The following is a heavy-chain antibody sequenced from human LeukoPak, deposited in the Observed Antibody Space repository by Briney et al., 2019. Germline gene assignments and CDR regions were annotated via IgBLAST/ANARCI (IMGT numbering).Heavy chain of an antibody. CDR3: ARVADSSGWWYGGDFVY. Sequence: PGGSLRLSCAASGFTFSSYWMHWVRQAPGKGLVWVSRINSDGSSTSYADSVKGRFTISRDNAKNTLYLQMNSLRAEDTAVYYCARVADSSGWWYGGDFVYWGQGTLVTVSS. CDR2: INSDGSST. D-gene: IGHD6-19*01. V-gene: IGHV3-74*01. J-gene: IGHJ4*02. CDR1: GFTFSSYW.